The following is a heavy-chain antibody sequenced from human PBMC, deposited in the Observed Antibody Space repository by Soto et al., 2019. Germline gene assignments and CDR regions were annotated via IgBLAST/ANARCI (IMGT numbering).Heavy chain of an antibody. V-gene: IGHV1-2*04. CDR1: GYTFTGYY. J-gene: IGHJ4*02. Sequence: ASVKVSCKASGYTFTGYYMHWVRQAPGQGLEWMGWISPNSGGTNYAQKFQGWVTMTRDTSISTAYMELSRLRSDDTAVYYCARGEAGRYAFWSAYLDYWGQGTLVTVYS. CDR3: ARGEAGRYAFWSAYLDY. D-gene: IGHD3-3*01. CDR2: ISPNSGGT.